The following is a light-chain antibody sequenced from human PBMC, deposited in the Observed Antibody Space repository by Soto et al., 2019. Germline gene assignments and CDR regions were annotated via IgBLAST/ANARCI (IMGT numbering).Light chain of an antibody. CDR3: QQYGSSGT. CDR2: GAS. CDR1: QSVSNNY. J-gene: IGKJ1*01. Sequence: EIVLTQSPATLSXXPXXXXTXXXMASQSVSNNYLAWYQQKPGQAPRLLIYGASNRATGIPDRFSGSGSGTDFTLTISRLEPEDFAVYYCQQYGSSGTFGQGTKVDIK. V-gene: IGKV3-20*01.